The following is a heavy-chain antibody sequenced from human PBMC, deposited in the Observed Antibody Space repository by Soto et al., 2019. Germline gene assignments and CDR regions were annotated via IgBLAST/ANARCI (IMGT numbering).Heavy chain of an antibody. J-gene: IGHJ6*03. CDR2: IKQDGSEK. V-gene: IGHV3-7*01. CDR1: GFTFSSYW. CDR3: ARDKGSWSSGSYDYYYMDV. Sequence: PGGSLRLSCAASGFTFSSYWMSWVRQAPGKGLEWVANIKQDGSEKYCVDSVKGRFTISRDNAKNSLYLQMNSLRAEDTAVYYCARDKGSWSSGSYDYYYMDVWGKGTTVTVS. D-gene: IGHD6-19*01.